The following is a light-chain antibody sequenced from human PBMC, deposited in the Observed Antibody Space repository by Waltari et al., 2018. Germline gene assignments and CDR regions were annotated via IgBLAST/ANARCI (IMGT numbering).Light chain of an antibody. Sequence: DIQMTQSPSSVSASVGDRVTITCRASKDISSRLGWYQQKPGTAPKLLIYAASSLQSGVPSRFSGSGSGTAFTLTISSLQPEDXXTYYCQQSYNFPLTFGGGTKVEVK. CDR2: AAS. J-gene: IGKJ4*01. CDR3: QQSYNFPLT. CDR1: KDISSR. V-gene: IGKV1-12*01.